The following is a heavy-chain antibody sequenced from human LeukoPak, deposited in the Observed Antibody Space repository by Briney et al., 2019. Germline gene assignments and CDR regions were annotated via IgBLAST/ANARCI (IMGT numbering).Heavy chain of an antibody. V-gene: IGHV1-2*02. CDR2: INPNSGGT. D-gene: IGHD1-26*01. CDR3: AREGNSGSYDLFDP. CDR1: GYTFTGYY. J-gene: IGHJ5*02. Sequence: ASVKVSCKASGYTFTGYYMHWVRQAPGQGLEWMGWINPNSGGTNYAQKLQGRVTMTTDTSTSTAYMELRSLRSDGTAVYYCAREGNSGSYDLFDPWGQGTLVTVSS.